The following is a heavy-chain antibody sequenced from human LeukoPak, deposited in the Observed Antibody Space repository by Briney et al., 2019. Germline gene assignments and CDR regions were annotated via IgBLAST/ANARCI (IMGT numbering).Heavy chain of an antibody. CDR1: GGSISSYY. CDR3: ARHFDGYDYPSFEY. J-gene: IGHJ4*01. CDR2: IYCSGGT. D-gene: IGHD5-12*01. V-gene: IGHV4-59*08. Sequence: SQTLSLTCTVSGGSISSYYWSWIRHPPGKGLEWIGYIYCSGGTNHNPSPKRRVTISVDTAKNHFSLRLSSAIAADTAVYYCARHFDGYDYPSFEYWGHGTLVTVSS.